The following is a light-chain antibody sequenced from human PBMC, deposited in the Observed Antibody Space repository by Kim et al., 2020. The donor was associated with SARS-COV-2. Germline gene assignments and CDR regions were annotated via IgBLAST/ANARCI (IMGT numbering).Light chain of an antibody. CDR3: QSYDNSLSAYV. CDR2: SNN. CDR1: SSNIGADYD. J-gene: IGLJ1*01. Sequence: QSVLTQPPSVSGAPGQRVTISCPGSSSNIGADYDVHWYQQLPGTAPKFLIYSNNNRPSGVPDRFYASKSGTSASLAITGLQTEDEADYYCQSYDNSLSAYVFGTGTKVTVL. V-gene: IGLV1-40*01.